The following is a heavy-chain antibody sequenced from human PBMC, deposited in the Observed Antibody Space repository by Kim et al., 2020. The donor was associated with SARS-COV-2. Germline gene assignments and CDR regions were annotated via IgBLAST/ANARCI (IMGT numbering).Heavy chain of an antibody. J-gene: IGHJ6*02. CDR1: GFTFDDYA. CDR3: AKGGSSSWTGRYYYGMDV. D-gene: IGHD6-13*01. CDR2: ISGDGGST. Sequence: GGSLRLSCAASGFTFDDYAMHWVRQAPGKGLEWVSLISGDGGSTYYADSVKGRFTISRDNSKNSLYLQMNSLRTEDTALYYCAKGGSSSWTGRYYYGMDVWGQGTTVTVSS. V-gene: IGHV3-43*02.